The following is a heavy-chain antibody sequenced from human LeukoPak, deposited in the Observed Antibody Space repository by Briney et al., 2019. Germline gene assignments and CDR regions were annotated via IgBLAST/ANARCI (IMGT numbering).Heavy chain of an antibody. D-gene: IGHD6-13*01. CDR1: EFTVSSNY. CDR2: IYSGGST. J-gene: IGHJ4*02. CDR3: AGGARRQQPFDY. V-gene: IGHV3-66*01. Sequence: PGGSLRHSCAASEFTVSSNYMNWVRQAPGKGLEWVSVIYSGGSTYYADSVKGRFTISRDNSKNTLYLQMNSLRAEDTAVYYCAGGARRQQPFDYWGQGTLVTVSS.